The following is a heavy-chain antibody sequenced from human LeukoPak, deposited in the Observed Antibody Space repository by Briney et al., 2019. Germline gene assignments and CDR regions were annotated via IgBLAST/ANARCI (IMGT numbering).Heavy chain of an antibody. CDR3: ARGGCSGGSCYSSWFDP. Sequence: ASVKASCKPSGYSFYDFYIHWVRQAPGQGLEWMGWIDPNSGGRNYAQKFQGRVTMTRDTSSTTAYMVLSSLTSDDTAVYYCARGGCSGGSCYSSWFDPWGQGTLVSVSS. J-gene: IGHJ5*02. V-gene: IGHV1-2*02. CDR2: IDPNSGGR. D-gene: IGHD2-15*01. CDR1: GYSFYDFY.